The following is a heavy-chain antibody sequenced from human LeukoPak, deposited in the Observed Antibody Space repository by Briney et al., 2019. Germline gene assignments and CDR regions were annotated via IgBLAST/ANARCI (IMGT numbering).Heavy chain of an antibody. D-gene: IGHD3-10*01. Sequence: SQTLSLTCTVSGGSISSGSYYWSWIRQPAGKGLEWIGRIYTSGSTNYNPSLKSRVTISVDRSKNQFSLKLSSVTAADTAVYYCASTPMVRGVIPHHNWGQGTLVTVSS. CDR1: GGSISSGSYY. V-gene: IGHV4-61*02. J-gene: IGHJ4*02. CDR2: IYTSGST. CDR3: ASTPMVRGVIPHHN.